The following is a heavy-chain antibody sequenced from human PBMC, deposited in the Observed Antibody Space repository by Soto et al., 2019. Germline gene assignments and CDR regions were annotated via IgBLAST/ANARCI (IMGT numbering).Heavy chain of an antibody. V-gene: IGHV3-23*01. Sequence: EVQLLESGGGLVQPGGSLRLSCAASGFTFSSYAMSWVRQAPGKGLEWVSAISGSGGSTYYADSVKGRFTISRDTSKNTLYLHMNSLRAEDTAVYYCAKVPSTVTTASTWSVWGQGTLVTVSS. J-gene: IGHJ4*02. CDR3: AKVPSTVTTASTWSV. CDR1: GFTFSSYA. CDR2: ISGSGGST. D-gene: IGHD4-4*01.